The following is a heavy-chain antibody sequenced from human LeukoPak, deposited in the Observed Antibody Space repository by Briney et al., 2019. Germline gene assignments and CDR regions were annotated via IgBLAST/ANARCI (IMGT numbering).Heavy chain of an antibody. J-gene: IGHJ3*02. D-gene: IGHD6-19*01. CDR2: ISAYNGNT. CDR1: GYTFTSYG. V-gene: IGHV1-18*01. Sequence: GASVKVSCKASGYTFTSYGISWVRQAPGQGLEWMGWISAYNGNTNYAQKLQGRVTMTTDTSTSTAYMELRSLRSDDTAVYYCARSPQWLVPVRCAFDIWGQGTMVTVSS. CDR3: ARSPQWLVPVRCAFDI.